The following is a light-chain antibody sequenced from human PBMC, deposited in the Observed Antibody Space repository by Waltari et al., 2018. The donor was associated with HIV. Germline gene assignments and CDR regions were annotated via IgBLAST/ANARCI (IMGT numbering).Light chain of an antibody. Sequence: YELTQAPSVSVAPGQTARIICAGNNIETKSVHWYQQKAGQAPTVVVHQDSDRPSEIPARFSGSNSENTATLTISGVEAGDEADYYCQVWDTFSEHRVFGGGTKLTVL. V-gene: IGLV3-21*02. J-gene: IGLJ3*02. CDR3: QVWDTFSEHRV. CDR2: QDS. CDR1: NIETKS.